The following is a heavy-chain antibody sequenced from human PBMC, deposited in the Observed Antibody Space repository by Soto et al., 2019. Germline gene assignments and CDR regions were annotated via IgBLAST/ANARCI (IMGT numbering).Heavy chain of an antibody. CDR3: ARLSVPPDAFDI. CDR2: INPSGGST. V-gene: IGHV1-46*03. J-gene: IGHJ3*02. Sequence: GASVKVSCKASGYTFPSYYMRWVRQATGQGLEWMGIINPSGGSTSYAQKFQGRVTMTRDTSTSTVYMELSSLRSEDTAVYYCARLSVPPDAFDIWGQGTMVTVSS. CDR1: GYTFPSYY.